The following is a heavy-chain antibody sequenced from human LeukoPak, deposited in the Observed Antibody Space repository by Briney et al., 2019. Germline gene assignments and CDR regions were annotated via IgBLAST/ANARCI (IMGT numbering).Heavy chain of an antibody. CDR3: ARFGRTYYYDSSGYTNWFDP. CDR1: GGTFSSYA. J-gene: IGHJ5*02. Sequence: SVKVSCKASGGTFSSYAISWVRQAPGQGLEWMGGIIPIFGTANYAQKFQGRVTITTDESTSTAYMELSSLRSEDTAVYYCARFGRTYYYDSSGYTNWFDPWGQETLVTVSS. V-gene: IGHV1-69*05. D-gene: IGHD3-22*01. CDR2: IIPIFGTA.